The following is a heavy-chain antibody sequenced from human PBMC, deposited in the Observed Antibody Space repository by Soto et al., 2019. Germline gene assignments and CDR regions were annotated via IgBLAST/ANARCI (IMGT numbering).Heavy chain of an antibody. V-gene: IGHV3-73*01. CDR2: IRSKANSYAT. J-gene: IGHJ4*02. CDR3: TSHSPEDMIRK. Sequence: GGSLRLSCEASGFTFSGSAMHWVRQASGKGLEWVGRIRSKANSYATAYAASVKGRFSISRDESKHTAYLQMNSLKTEDTAVYYCTSHSPEDMIRKWGQGTQVTVSS. D-gene: IGHD3-22*01. CDR1: GFTFSGSA.